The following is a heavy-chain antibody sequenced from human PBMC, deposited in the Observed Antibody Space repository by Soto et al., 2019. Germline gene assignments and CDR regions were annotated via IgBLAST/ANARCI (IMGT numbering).Heavy chain of an antibody. D-gene: IGHD5-12*01. J-gene: IGHJ4*02. Sequence: GASVKVSCKASVYSFTGYYMHWVRQAPGQGLEWMGWINPNTGVTNYAQKFQGRVTMTRDTSISTAYMELSRLRSDDTAMYYCARDLRSGYDTYFDYWGQGTLVTVSS. CDR3: ARDLRSGYDTYFDY. CDR2: INPNTGVT. V-gene: IGHV1-2*02. CDR1: VYSFTGYY.